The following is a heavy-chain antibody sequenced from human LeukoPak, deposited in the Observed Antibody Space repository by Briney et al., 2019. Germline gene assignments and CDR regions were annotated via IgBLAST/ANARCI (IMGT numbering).Heavy chain of an antibody. D-gene: IGHD6-19*01. CDR1: GFTFSKYW. V-gene: IGHV3-74*01. CDR3: ATKQWLAPPPDS. CDR2: INTDGTVS. Sequence: GGSLRLSCAASGFTFSKYWMLWVRQAPGKGLESVSRINTDGTVSTYADSVKGRFPVSRDNADNTMFLQMNSVRDEDTAVYYCATKQWLAPPPDSWGQGTPVTVSS. J-gene: IGHJ4*02.